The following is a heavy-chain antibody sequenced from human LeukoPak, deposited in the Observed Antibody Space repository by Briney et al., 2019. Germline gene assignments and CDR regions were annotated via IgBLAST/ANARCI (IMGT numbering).Heavy chain of an antibody. CDR3: ARVGITMVRGVIGYLDY. Sequence: GGSLRLSCAASGFTFSSYAMRWVRQAPGKGLEYVSAISSNGGSTYYANSVKGRFTISRDNSKNTLYLQMGSLRAEDMAVYYCARVGITMVRGVIGYLDYWGQGTLVTVSS. V-gene: IGHV3-64*01. CDR1: GFTFSSYA. D-gene: IGHD3-10*01. J-gene: IGHJ4*02. CDR2: ISSNGGST.